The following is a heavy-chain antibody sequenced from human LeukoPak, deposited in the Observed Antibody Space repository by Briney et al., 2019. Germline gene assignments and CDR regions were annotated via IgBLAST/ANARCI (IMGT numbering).Heavy chain of an antibody. CDR1: GFTVSTYY. J-gene: IGHJ4*02. V-gene: IGHV3-66*01. D-gene: IGHD3-9*01. Sequence: GGSLRLSCAVSGFTVSTYYMSWVRQVPGKGLEWVSVIYSGGSTYYADSVKGRFAISRDNSKNTLYLQMNSLRAEDTAVYYCVAYYDTLTGYKYWGQGTLVTVSS. CDR2: IYSGGST. CDR3: VAYYDTLTGYKY.